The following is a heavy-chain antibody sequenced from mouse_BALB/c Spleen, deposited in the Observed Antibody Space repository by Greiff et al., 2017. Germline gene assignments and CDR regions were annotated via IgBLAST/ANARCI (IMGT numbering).Heavy chain of an antibody. Sequence: EVQLVESGGGLVQPGGSRKLSCAASGFTFSSFGMHWVRQAPEKGLEWVAYISSGSSTIYYADTVKGRFTISRDNPKNTLFLQMTSLRSEDTAMYYCARGGQGYPMGYWGQGTSVTVPS. D-gene: IGHD3-3*01. J-gene: IGHJ4*01. CDR1: GFTFSSFG. CDR3: ARGGQGYPMGY. V-gene: IGHV5-17*02. CDR2: ISSGSSTI.